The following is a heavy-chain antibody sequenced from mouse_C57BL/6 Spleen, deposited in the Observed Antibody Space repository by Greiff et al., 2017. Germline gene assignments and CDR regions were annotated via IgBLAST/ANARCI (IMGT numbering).Heavy chain of an antibody. D-gene: IGHD1-1*01. V-gene: IGHV5-17*01. CDR1: GFTFSDYG. Sequence: DVKLVESGGGLVKPGGSLKLSCAASGFTFSDYGMHWVRQAPEKGLAWVAYISSGSSTIYYADTVKGRFTISRDNAKNTLFLQMTSLRSEDTAMYYCARESSSWYFDVWGTGTTVTVSS. J-gene: IGHJ1*03. CDR2: ISSGSSTI. CDR3: ARESSSWYFDV.